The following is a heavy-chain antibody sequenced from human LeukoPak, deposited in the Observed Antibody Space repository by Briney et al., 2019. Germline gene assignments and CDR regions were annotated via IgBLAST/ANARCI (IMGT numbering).Heavy chain of an antibody. CDR2: INPNSGGT. D-gene: IGHD6-13*01. V-gene: IGHV1-2*06. CDR3: ARAPRIAAAPSNNWFDP. J-gene: IGHJ5*02. Sequence: GASVKVSCXASGYTFTGYYMHWVRLAHGQGLEWMGRINPNSGGTNYAQKFQGRVTMTRDTSISTAYMELSRLRSDDTAVYYCARAPRIAAAPSNNWFDPWGQGTLVTVSS. CDR1: GYTFTGYY.